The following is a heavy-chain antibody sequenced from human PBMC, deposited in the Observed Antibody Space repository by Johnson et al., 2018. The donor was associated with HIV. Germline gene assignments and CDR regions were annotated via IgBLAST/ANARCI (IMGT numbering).Heavy chain of an antibody. CDR2: IWYDGSNR. CDR1: GFTFSSYG. Sequence: QVQLVESGGGVVQPGRSLRLSCAASGFTFSSYGMHWVRQAPGKGLEWVAVIWYDGSNRYYADSVKGRFPISRDNSNNTLYLQMNSLRAEDTAVYYCTKCIWGSSLIDAFDIWGQGTMVTVSS. J-gene: IGHJ3*02. D-gene: IGHD6-13*01. V-gene: IGHV3-33*06. CDR3: TKCIWGSSLIDAFDI.